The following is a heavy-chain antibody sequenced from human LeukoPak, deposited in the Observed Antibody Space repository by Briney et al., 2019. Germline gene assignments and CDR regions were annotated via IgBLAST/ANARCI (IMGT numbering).Heavy chain of an antibody. D-gene: IGHD1-26*01. V-gene: IGHV1-46*01. J-gene: IGHJ1*01. CDR2: INPSGGST. CDR3: ARVGYSGSYALFEYFQH. CDR1: GYTFTSYY. Sequence: ASVKVSCKASGYTFTSYYMHWVRQAPGQGLEWMGIINPSGGSTSYAQKFQGRVTMTRDTSTSTVYMELSSLRSDDTAVYYCARVGYSGSYALFEYFQHWGQGTLVTVSS.